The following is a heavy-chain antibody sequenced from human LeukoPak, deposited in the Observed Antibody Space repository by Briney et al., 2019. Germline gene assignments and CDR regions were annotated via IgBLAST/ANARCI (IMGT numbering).Heavy chain of an antibody. CDR1: GGSISSYY. CDR3: AREGQDHYDSSGHRNWFDP. Sequence: PSETLSLTCSVSGGSISSYYWSWIRQPAGKGLEWIGRMYSTGSTNYNPPLKSRVTMSVDTSKNQFSLKMTSVTAADTAVYYCAREGQDHYDSSGHRNWFDPWGQGTLVTVSS. D-gene: IGHD3-22*01. V-gene: IGHV4-4*07. CDR2: MYSTGST. J-gene: IGHJ5*02.